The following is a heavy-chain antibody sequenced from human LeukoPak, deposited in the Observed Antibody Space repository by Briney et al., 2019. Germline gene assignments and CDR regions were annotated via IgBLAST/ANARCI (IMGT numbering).Heavy chain of an antibody. J-gene: IGHJ4*02. Sequence: GGPLRLSCAASGFTFRAYAMHWVRQAPGKGLEWLAVISNDGTIQYYADSVKGRFTISRDNSRNIMNLQTDSLRPEDTALYYCARAMVRGVIPYWGQGTLVTVSS. V-gene: IGHV3-30*04. CDR1: GFTFRAYA. D-gene: IGHD3-10*01. CDR2: ISNDGTIQ. CDR3: ARAMVRGVIPY.